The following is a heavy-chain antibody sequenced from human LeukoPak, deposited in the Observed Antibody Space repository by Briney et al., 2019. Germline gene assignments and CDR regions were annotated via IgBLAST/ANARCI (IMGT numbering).Heavy chain of an antibody. J-gene: IGHJ4*02. D-gene: IGHD2-2*01. CDR3: ARDKYCSDTNCYGTSFEY. CDR2: ISSSSSRI. CDR1: GFTFSSYS. Sequence: GGSLGLSCAASGFTFSSYSMNWVRQAPGKGLEWVSYISSSSSRIYYADSVKGRFIVSRDNAKNSLFLQMNSLSDEDTAVYYCARDKYCSDTNCYGTSFEYWGQGTLVTVSS. V-gene: IGHV3-48*02.